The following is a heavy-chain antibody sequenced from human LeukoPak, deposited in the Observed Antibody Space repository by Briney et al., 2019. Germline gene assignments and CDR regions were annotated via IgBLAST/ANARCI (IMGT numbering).Heavy chain of an antibody. J-gene: IGHJ4*02. Sequence: GGSLRLSCAASGFTFSSYAMSWVRQAPGKGLEWVSAISGSGGSTYYAESVKGRFTISRDNSKNTLYLQMNSLTAEDTAVYYCAKGAPYCSGGSCTRLFDYWGQGTLVTVSS. CDR3: AKGAPYCSGGSCTRLFDY. CDR2: ISGSGGST. V-gene: IGHV3-23*01. D-gene: IGHD2-15*01. CDR1: GFTFSSYA.